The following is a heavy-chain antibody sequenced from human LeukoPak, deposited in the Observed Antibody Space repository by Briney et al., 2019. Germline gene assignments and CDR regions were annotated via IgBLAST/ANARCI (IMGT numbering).Heavy chain of an antibody. CDR2: ISSSSSYI. D-gene: IGHD3-16*01. CDR3: AREASVWGSYNYYYMDV. V-gene: IGHV3-21*01. Sequence: PGGSLRLSCAASGFTFSSYSMNWVRQAPGKGLEWVSSISSSSSYIYYADSVKGRFTISRDNAKNSLYLQMNSLRAEDTAVYYCAREASVWGSYNYYYMDVWGKGTTVTVSS. CDR1: GFTFSSYS. J-gene: IGHJ6*03.